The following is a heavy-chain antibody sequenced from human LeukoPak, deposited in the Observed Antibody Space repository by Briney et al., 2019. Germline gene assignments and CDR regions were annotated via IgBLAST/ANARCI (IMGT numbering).Heavy chain of an antibody. CDR1: RGSISGYS. Sequence: PSETLSLTCTVSRGSISGYSWSWIRQSPGGGLEWVGYIYYSGGTAYNPSLRSRVTMSVDTSKNHISLQLRSMTSADTAVYYCVRGSYGASISKWFDPWGQGTQVIVSP. CDR3: VRGSYGASISKWFDP. CDR2: IYYSGGT. V-gene: IGHV4-59*01. J-gene: IGHJ5*02. D-gene: IGHD4/OR15-4a*01.